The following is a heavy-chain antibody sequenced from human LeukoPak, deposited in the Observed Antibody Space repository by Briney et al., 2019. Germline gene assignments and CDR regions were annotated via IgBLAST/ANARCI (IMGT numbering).Heavy chain of an antibody. Sequence: ASVKVSCKASGFTFSSYAMSWVRQAPGKGLEWVSAISGSGGSTYYADSVKGRFTISRDNSKNTLYLQMNSLRAEDTAVYYCARGHLGPDYWGQGTLVTVSS. CDR2: ISGSGGST. CDR1: GFTFSSYA. V-gene: IGHV3-23*01. CDR3: ARGHLGPDY. J-gene: IGHJ4*02. D-gene: IGHD3-16*01.